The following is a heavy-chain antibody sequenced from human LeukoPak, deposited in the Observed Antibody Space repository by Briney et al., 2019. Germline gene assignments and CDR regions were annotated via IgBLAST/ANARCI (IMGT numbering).Heavy chain of an antibody. Sequence: GGSLRLSCAAPGNYWMHWVRQAPGKGLVWVSHINSDGSWTSYADSVKGRFTISKDNAKNTVYLQMNNLRAEDTAVYYCVSFYETYWGRGTLVTVSS. CDR1: GNYW. D-gene: IGHD2-2*01. J-gene: IGHJ4*02. V-gene: IGHV3-74*01. CDR3: VSFYETY. CDR2: INSDGSWT.